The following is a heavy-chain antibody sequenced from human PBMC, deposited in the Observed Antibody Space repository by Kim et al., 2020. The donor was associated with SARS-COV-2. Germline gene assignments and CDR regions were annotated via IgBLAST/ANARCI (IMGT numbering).Heavy chain of an antibody. D-gene: IGHD2-2*01. Sequence: ASVKVSCKASGYTFTSYAMHWVRQAPGQRLEWMGWINAGNGNTKYSQKFQGRVTITRDTSASTAYMELSSLRSKDTAVYYCARDMEYCSSTSCYPSDYYYYYGMDVWGQGTTVTVSS. CDR1: GYTFTSYA. J-gene: IGHJ6*02. CDR3: ARDMEYCSSTSCYPSDYYYYYGMDV. CDR2: INAGNGNT. V-gene: IGHV1-3*01.